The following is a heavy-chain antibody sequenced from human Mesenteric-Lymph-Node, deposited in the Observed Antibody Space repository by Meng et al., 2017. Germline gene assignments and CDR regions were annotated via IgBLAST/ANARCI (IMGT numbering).Heavy chain of an antibody. Sequence: SETLSLTCAVYGGSFSGYYWSWIRQPPGKGLEWIGEINHSGSTNYNPSLKSRVTISVDTSKNQFSLKLSSVTAADTAVYYCARDPYFDDSSGYVDYWGQGTLVTVSS. J-gene: IGHJ4*02. CDR3: ARDPYFDDSSGYVDY. CDR2: INHSGST. CDR1: GGSFSGYY. D-gene: IGHD3-22*01. V-gene: IGHV4-34*01.